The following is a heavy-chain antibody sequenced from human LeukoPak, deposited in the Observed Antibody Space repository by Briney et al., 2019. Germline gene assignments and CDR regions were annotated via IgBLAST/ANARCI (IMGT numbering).Heavy chain of an antibody. Sequence: SGTLSLTCAVSGGSISSGGYSWSWIRQPPGKGLEWIGYIYHSGSTYYNPSLKSRVTISVDRSKNQFSLKLSSVTAADTAVYYCARRRGGQWLVLVMSAFDIWGQGTMVTVSS. V-gene: IGHV4-30-2*01. D-gene: IGHD6-19*01. CDR1: GGSISSGGYS. CDR2: IYHSGST. J-gene: IGHJ3*02. CDR3: ARRRGGQWLVLVMSAFDI.